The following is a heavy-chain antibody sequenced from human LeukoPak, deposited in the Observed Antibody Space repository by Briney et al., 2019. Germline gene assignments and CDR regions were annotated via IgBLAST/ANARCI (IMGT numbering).Heavy chain of an antibody. Sequence: GGSLRLSCAASGFTFSRYWMHWVRQAPGKGLVWVSCINSDGSSTAYADSVKGRFTISRDNAKNTPYLQINSLRAEDTAVYYCASDTVDTALGIDYWGQGTLVTVSS. CDR3: ASDTVDTALGIDY. V-gene: IGHV3-74*01. J-gene: IGHJ4*02. D-gene: IGHD5-18*01. CDR1: GFTFSRYW. CDR2: INSDGSST.